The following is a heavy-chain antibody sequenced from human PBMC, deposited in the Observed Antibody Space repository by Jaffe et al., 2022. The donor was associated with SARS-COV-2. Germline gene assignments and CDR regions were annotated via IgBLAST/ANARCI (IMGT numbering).Heavy chain of an antibody. Sequence: QVQLQESGPGLVKPSQTLSLTCTVSGGSISSGTYYWSWIRQPAGKELEWIGHIYTSGSTNFNPSLKSRVTISIDTSKNQFSLKLRSVTAADTAVYYCARAGDGYNHEFDSWGQGTLVTVSS. CDR1: GGSISSGTYY. CDR2: IYTSGST. D-gene: IGHD2-21*01. J-gene: IGHJ4*02. CDR3: ARAGDGYNHEFDS. V-gene: IGHV4-61*02.